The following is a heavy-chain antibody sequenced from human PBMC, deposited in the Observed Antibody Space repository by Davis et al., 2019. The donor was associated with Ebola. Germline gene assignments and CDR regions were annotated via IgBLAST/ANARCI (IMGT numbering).Heavy chain of an antibody. CDR2: ITHSGST. Sequence: SETLSLTCNVSGGSLSGHYLSWIRQPPGKGLEWIGEITHSGSTDYNPSLQSRVTISVDMSKNAFSLKMTTVTAADTAVYYCARGRGYSYGYHYYYYGMDVWGQGTTVTVSS. J-gene: IGHJ6*02. V-gene: IGHV4-34*01. D-gene: IGHD5-18*01. CDR1: GGSLSGHY. CDR3: ARGRGYSYGYHYYYYGMDV.